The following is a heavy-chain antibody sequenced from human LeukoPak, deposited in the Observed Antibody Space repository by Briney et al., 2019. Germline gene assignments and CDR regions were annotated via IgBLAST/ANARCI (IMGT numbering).Heavy chain of an antibody. CDR1: GYTFIGYY. D-gene: IGHD3-10*01. J-gene: IGHJ6*02. CDR3: ARAMVEYYYGMDV. Sequence: GASVKVSCKASGYTFIGYYMHWVRQAPGQGLEWMGWINPNSGGTNYAQKFQGRVTMTRDTSISTAYMELSRLRSDDTAVYYCARAMVEYYYGMDVWGQGTTVTVSS. V-gene: IGHV1-2*02. CDR2: INPNSGGT.